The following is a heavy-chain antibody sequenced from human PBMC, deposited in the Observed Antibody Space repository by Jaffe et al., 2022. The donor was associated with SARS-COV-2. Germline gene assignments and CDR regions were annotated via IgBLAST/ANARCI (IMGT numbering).Heavy chain of an antibody. Sequence: QVQLVQSGAEVKKPGASVKVSCKASGYTFTSYDINWVRQATGQGLEWMGWMNPNSGNTGYAQKFQGRVTMTRNTSISTAYMELSSLRSEDTAVYYCARKPLQSHSGSYYYYYGMDVWGQGTTVTVSS. D-gene: IGHD1-26*01. J-gene: IGHJ6*02. CDR3: ARKPLQSHSGSYYYYYGMDV. V-gene: IGHV1-8*01. CDR1: GYTFTSYD. CDR2: MNPNSGNT.